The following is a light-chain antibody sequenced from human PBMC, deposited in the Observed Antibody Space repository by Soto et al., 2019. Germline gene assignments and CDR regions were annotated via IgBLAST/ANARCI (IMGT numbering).Light chain of an antibody. CDR3: QQYDNLPLT. CDR1: QDISNY. V-gene: IGKV1-33*01. J-gene: IGKJ4*01. CDR2: DAS. Sequence: DIQMTQSPSSLSASVGDRVTITCQASQDISNYLNWYQQKPGKAPKXXIYDASNLETGVPSRFSGSGSGTDFTFTISSLKPEDIETYYCQQYDNLPLTFGGGTKVDIK.